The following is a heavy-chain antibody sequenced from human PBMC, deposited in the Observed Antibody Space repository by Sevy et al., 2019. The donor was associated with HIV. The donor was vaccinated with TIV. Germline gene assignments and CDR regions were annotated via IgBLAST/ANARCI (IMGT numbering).Heavy chain of an antibody. D-gene: IGHD2-2*01. CDR3: ARDAMPAAGWFDP. J-gene: IGHJ5*02. Sequence: ASVKVSCKASGYTFTGYAMHWVRQAPGHSLEWMGWINPGNGDTQYSEKFQDRLRITRDTSATTVYLEMSGLRLEDTAVYYCARDAMPAAGWFDPWGHGTLVTVSS. CDR2: INPGNGDT. V-gene: IGHV1-3*01. CDR1: GYTFTGYA.